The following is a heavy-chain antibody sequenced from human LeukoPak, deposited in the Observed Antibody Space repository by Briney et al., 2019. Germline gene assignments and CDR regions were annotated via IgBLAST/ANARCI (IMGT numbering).Heavy chain of an antibody. D-gene: IGHD3-22*01. CDR2: LIGNGVNT. Sequence: GGSLRLSCTASGFTFRNYAVSWVRQAPGKGLEWVSGLIGNGVNTYYADSVKGRFTISRDDAKDSLYLQMSSLSADDTAVYYCARDLSYSRDDAFDLWGQGTMVTVSS. V-gene: IGHV3-23*01. J-gene: IGHJ3*01. CDR1: GFTFRNYA. CDR3: ARDLSYSRDDAFDL.